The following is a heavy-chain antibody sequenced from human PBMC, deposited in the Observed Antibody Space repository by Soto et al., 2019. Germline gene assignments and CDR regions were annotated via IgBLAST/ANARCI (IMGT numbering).Heavy chain of an antibody. CDR3: ARAADIVATGDFDY. CDR2: INPNSGGT. D-gene: IGHD5-12*01. J-gene: IGHJ4*02. CDR1: GYTFTGYY. V-gene: IGHV1-2*02. Sequence: ASVKVSCKASGYTFTGYYMHWVRQAPGQGLEWMGWINPNSGGTNYAQKFQGRVTMTRDTSISTAYMELSRLRSDDTAVYYCARAADIVATGDFDYWGQGTLVTVSS.